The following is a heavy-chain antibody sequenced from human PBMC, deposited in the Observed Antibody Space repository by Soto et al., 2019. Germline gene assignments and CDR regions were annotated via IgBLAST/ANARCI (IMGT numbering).Heavy chain of an antibody. V-gene: IGHV3-33*01. D-gene: IGHD2-21*02. CDR2: IWYDGSNK. CDR3: ARDRVVVTASGAFDI. CDR1: GFPFSGYG. Sequence: GGSQRLSCGAAGFPFSGYGVHWVRQAPGKGLEWVAVIWYDGSNKYYADSVKGRFTISRDNSKNTLYLQMNSLRAEDTAVYYCARDRVVVTASGAFDIWGQGTMVTVSS. J-gene: IGHJ3*02.